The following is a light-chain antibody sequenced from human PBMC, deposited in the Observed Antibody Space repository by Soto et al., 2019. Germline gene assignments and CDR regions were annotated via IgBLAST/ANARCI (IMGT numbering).Light chain of an antibody. CDR1: QNINNW. CDR3: QHTRT. Sequence: DFQMTQSPSTLFASVWDRVTITCRASQNINNWVAWYQQKPGKAPKFLIYDASTLQRGVPSRFSGSGFGTEFSLTISSLQPDDFGSYYCQHTRTFGQGTKVEIK. J-gene: IGKJ1*01. V-gene: IGKV1-5*01. CDR2: DAS.